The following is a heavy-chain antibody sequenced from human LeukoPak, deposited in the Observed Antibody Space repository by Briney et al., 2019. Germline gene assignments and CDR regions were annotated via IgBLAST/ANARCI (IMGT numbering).Heavy chain of an antibody. CDR3: ATGSHPNDFSAEIHAFDI. CDR1: GYTLTELS. V-gene: IGHV1-24*01. Sequence: ASVKVSCRVSGYTLTELSMHWVRQAPGKGLEWMGGFDPEDGETIYAQKFQGRVTMTEDTSTDTAYMELSSLRSEDTAVYYCATGSHPNDFSAEIHAFDIWGQGTTVTVSS. J-gene: IGHJ3*02. D-gene: IGHD3-3*01. CDR2: FDPEDGET.